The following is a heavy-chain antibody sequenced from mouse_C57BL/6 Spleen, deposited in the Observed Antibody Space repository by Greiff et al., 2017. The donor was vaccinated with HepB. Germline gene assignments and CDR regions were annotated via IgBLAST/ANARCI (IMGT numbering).Heavy chain of an antibody. Sequence: VQLKQSVAELVRPGASVKLSCTASGFNIKNTYMHWVKQRPEQGLEWIGRIDPANGNTKYAPKFQGKATITADTSSNTAYLQLSSLTSEDTAIYYCASITGRGGYYFDYWGQGTTLTVSS. V-gene: IGHV14-3*01. CDR2: IDPANGNT. D-gene: IGHD4-1*01. CDR1: GFNIKNTY. J-gene: IGHJ2*01. CDR3: ASITGRGGYYFDY.